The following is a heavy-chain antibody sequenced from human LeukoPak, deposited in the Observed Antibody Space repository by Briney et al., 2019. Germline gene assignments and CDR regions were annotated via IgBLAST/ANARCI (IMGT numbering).Heavy chain of an antibody. J-gene: IGHJ4*02. V-gene: IGHV4-39*07. Sequence: SETLSLTCIVSGGSIRSSSYYWGWIRQPPGKGLEWIGSMYYTGSTYYNPSLKTRVTISVDTSKNQFSLKLSSVTAADTAVYYCARVRGQLWFPSFDYWGQGTLVTVSS. CDR3: ARVRGQLWFPSFDY. CDR2: MYYTGST. CDR1: GGSIRSSSYY. D-gene: IGHD5-18*01.